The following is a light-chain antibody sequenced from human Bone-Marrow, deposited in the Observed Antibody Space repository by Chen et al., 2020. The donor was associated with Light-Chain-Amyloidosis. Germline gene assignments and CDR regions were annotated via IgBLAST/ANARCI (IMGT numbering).Light chain of an antibody. CDR3: QVWDRSSDRPV. CDR2: DDS. V-gene: IGLV3-21*02. Sequence: YVLTQPSSVSVDPGQTATIACGGNNIGSTSVHWYQQTPGQAPLLVVYDDSDRPSGIPQRLSGSNSGNTATLTISGVEAGDEAAYYCQVWDRSSDRPVFGGGTKLTVL. CDR1: NIGSTS. J-gene: IGLJ3*02.